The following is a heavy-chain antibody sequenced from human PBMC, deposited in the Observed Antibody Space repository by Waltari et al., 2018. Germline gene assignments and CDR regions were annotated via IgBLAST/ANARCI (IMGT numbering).Heavy chain of an antibody. CDR1: GYSISSGYY. CDR2: IYHSGRT. D-gene: IGHD5-12*01. V-gene: IGHV4-38-2*01. Sequence: QVQLQESGPGLVKPSETLSLTCAVSGYSISSGYYWGWIRQPPGKGLEWIGSIYHSGRTTYNPSLKSRCTRSVDTSKNQFSLKLGSVTAADTAVYYCARHAEVATSPFDYWGQGTLVTVSS. CDR3: ARHAEVATSPFDY. J-gene: IGHJ4*02.